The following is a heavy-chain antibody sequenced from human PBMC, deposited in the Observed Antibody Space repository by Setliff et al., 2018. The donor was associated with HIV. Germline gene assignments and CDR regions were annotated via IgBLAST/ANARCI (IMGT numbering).Heavy chain of an antibody. V-gene: IGHV3-33*05. D-gene: IGHD3-10*01. CDR2: ISQDASKD. CDR3: TTPRISGSSGWYFDY. Sequence: GGSLRLSCATSGFSLRTYGLHWVRQAPGKGLEWVAVISQDASKDYYADSVKGRFTISRDNSKNTLYLQMNSLRAEDTAVYYCTTPRISGSSGWYFDYWGHGTLVTVSS. CDR1: GFSLRTYG. J-gene: IGHJ4*01.